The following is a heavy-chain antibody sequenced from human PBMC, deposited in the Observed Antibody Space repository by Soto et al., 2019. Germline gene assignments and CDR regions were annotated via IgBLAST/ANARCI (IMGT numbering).Heavy chain of an antibody. CDR1: GFTFSSYG. CDR3: AKGAYAVVAASYFDY. J-gene: IGHJ4*02. CDR2: ISYDGSNK. V-gene: IGHV3-30*18. Sequence: QVQLVESGGGVVQPGRSLRLSCAASGFTFSSYGIHWVRQAPGKGLEWVAVISYDGSNKYYADSVKSRFTISRDNSKNTLYLQMNSLRAEDTAVYYCAKGAYAVVAASYFDYWGQGTLVTVSS. D-gene: IGHD2-15*01.